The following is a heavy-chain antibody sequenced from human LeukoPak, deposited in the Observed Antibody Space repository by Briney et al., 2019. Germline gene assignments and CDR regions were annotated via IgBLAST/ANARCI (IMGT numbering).Heavy chain of an antibody. CDR3: ARGVRVPAAIGY. D-gene: IGHD2-2*01. Sequence: ASVKVSCKASGYTFTSYDINWVRQATGQGLEWMGWMNPNSGNTGYAQKFQGGVTMTRNTSISTAYMELSSLRSEDTAVYYCARGVRVPAAIGYWGQGTLVTVSS. CDR1: GYTFTSYD. V-gene: IGHV1-8*01. CDR2: MNPNSGNT. J-gene: IGHJ4*02.